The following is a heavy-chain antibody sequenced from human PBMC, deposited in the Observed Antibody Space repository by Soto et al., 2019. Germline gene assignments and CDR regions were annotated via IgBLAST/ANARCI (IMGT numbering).Heavy chain of an antibody. CDR1: GYSFTSYW. D-gene: IGHD3-22*01. CDR3: VRDPDYYDRED. Sequence: GESLKISCKGSGYSFTSYWTSWVRQMPGEGLEWMGRIDPSDSYTNYSPSLQGHVTISVDKSISTAYLQWSRLEASDTGMYYCVRDPDYYDREDWGQGTQVTVSS. J-gene: IGHJ4*02. V-gene: IGHV5-10-1*01. CDR2: IDPSDSYT.